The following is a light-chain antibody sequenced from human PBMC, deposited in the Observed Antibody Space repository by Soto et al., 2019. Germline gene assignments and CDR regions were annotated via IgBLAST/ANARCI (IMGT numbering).Light chain of an antibody. Sequence: QSALTQPASVSGSPGQSITISCTGTSSDVGNYNFVSWYQQHPGKAPKLMLYEVNKRPSGVSNRFSGSKSGNTASLTISGLQAEDEADYYCCSYAGSSTWVFGGGTQLTVL. CDR1: SSDVGNYNF. CDR2: EVN. V-gene: IGLV2-23*02. CDR3: CSYAGSSTWV. J-gene: IGLJ3*02.